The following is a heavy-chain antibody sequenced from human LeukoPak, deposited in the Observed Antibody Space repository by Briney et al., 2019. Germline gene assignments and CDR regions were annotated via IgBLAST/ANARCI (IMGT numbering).Heavy chain of an antibody. V-gene: IGHV3-23*01. J-gene: IGHJ6*03. Sequence: GGSLRLSCAASGFTFSSYAMNWVRQAPGRGLEWVSGFSGSGGTTYYADSVKGRFTISRDDSKNTLYLQMNSLRAEDTAVYYCANGNRCTSPNCLGYYYFYMDVWGKGTTVTVSS. CDR2: FSGSGGTT. D-gene: IGHD2-8*01. CDR3: ANGNRCTSPNCLGYYYFYMDV. CDR1: GFTFSSYA.